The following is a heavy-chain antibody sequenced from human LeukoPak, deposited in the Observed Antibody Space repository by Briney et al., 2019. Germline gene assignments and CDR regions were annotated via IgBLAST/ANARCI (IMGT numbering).Heavy chain of an antibody. CDR2: IYPGDSDT. CDR1: GYSFSKYW. V-gene: IGHV5-51*01. CDR3: ARLFRNWSDGGVDQ. J-gene: IGHJ4*02. Sequence: GASLKISCKASGYSFSKYWIGWGRQMPGKGLEWMGIIYPGDSDTRYSPSSEDRVTISVDKSNSVAYLQWSGLKASDRAMYYCARLFRNWSDGGVDQWGLGPRVSVSS. D-gene: IGHD1-1*01.